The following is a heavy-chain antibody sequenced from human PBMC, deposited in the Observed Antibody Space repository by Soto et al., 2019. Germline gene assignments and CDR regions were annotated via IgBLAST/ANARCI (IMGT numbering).Heavy chain of an antibody. CDR1: GDSISSINW. D-gene: IGHD3-3*01. CDR2: VYHTGTT. V-gene: IGHV4-4*02. J-gene: IGHJ4*01. Sequence: SETLSLTCDVSGDSISSINWWIWVRQPPGKGLQWIGEVYHTGTTNYNPSLKSRVTISVDKSQNHFSLNVTSVTAADTAVYYCARSYGFFGISSLDMWGQGALVTVSS. CDR3: ARSYGFFGISSLDM.